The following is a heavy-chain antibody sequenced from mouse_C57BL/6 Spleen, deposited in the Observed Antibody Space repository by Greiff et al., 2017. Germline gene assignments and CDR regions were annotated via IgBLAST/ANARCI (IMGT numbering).Heavy chain of an antibody. CDR1: GYAFSSSW. J-gene: IGHJ1*03. CDR3: ARGDYDYLGYFDV. V-gene: IGHV1-82*01. CDR2: IYPGDGDT. D-gene: IGHD2-4*01. Sequence: QVQLKESGPELVKPGASVKISCKASGYAFSSSWMNWVKQRPGKGLEWIGRIYPGDGDTNYNGKFKGKATLTADKSSSTAYMQLSSLTSEDSAVYVCARGDYDYLGYFDVWGTGTTVTVSS.